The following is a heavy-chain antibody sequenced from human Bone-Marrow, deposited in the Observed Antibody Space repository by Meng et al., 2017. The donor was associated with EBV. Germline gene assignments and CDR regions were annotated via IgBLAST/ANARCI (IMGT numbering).Heavy chain of an antibody. J-gene: IGHJ4*02. CDR3: AKDRERGNWNYPDY. Sequence: GARVQSGAEVKKPGSSVKVSCKASGGTFSSYAISWVRQASGQGLEWMGGIIPIFGTANYAQKFQGRVTITADKSTSTAYMELSSLRSDDTAIYYCAKDRERGNWNYPDYWGQGTLVTVSS. CDR1: GGTFSSYA. D-gene: IGHD1-26*01. V-gene: IGHV1-69*06. CDR2: IIPIFGTA.